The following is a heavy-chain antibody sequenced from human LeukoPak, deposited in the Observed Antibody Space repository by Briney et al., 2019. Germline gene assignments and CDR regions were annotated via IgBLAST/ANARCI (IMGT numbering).Heavy chain of an antibody. CDR2: IYTSGST. J-gene: IGHJ3*02. CDR3: ARTSVGYSSSWYGQWEAFDI. Sequence: SQTLSLTCTVSGGSISSGSYYWSWIRQPAGKGLEWIGRIYTSGSTNYNPSLKSRVTISVDTSKNQFSLTLSSVTAAGTAVYYCARTSVGYSSSWYGQWEAFDIWGQGTMVTVSS. CDR1: GGSISSGSYY. D-gene: IGHD6-13*01. V-gene: IGHV4-61*02.